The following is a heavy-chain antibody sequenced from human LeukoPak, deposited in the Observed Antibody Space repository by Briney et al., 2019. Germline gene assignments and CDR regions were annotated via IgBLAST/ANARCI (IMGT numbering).Heavy chain of an antibody. CDR1: GGSISSYY. CDR3: ARNPHYYDSSDGDAFDI. CDR2: IETSGST. D-gene: IGHD3-22*01. Sequence: SETLSLTCTVSGGSISSYYWSWTRQPAGKGLEWIGRIETSGSTNYNPSLKSRVTMSVDTSKNQFPLKLSSVTAADTAVYYCARNPHYYDSSDGDAFDIWGQGTMVTVSS. J-gene: IGHJ3*02. V-gene: IGHV4-4*07.